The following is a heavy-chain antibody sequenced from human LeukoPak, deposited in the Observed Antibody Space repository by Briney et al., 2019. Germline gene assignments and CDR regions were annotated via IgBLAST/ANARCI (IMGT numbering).Heavy chain of an antibody. V-gene: IGHV3-53*01. CDR3: ARDPNGAYIGAFDF. CDR2: IYSDDST. D-gene: IGHD2-8*01. CDR1: GFTVSGNY. Sequence: GGSLRLSCAASGFTVSGNYMTWVRQAPGKGLGWVSVIYSDDSTYYADSVKGRFTISRDNSKSTLYLQMNSLRVDDTAMYYCARDPNGAYIGAFDFRGQGTMVTVSA. J-gene: IGHJ3*01.